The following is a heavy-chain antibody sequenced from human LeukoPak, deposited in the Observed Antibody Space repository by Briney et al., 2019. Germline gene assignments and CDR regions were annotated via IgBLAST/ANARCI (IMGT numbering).Heavy chain of an antibody. V-gene: IGHV3-20*04. CDR3: ARGGYSYGYAGVSPHYMAF. CDR2: INWNGAST. Sequence: GGSLRLSCEASGFTFDEYGMNWVRQSPGKGLEWVSGINWNGASTIYADTVQGRFTVSRDNAENSLFLQMSSLRAEDTALYFCARGGYSYGYAGVSPHYMAFWGKGTTVTVSS. D-gene: IGHD5-18*01. CDR1: GFTFDEYG. J-gene: IGHJ6*03.